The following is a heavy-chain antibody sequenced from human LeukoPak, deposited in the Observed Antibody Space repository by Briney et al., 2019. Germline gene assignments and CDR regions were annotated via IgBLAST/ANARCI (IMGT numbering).Heavy chain of an antibody. CDR2: IYSGGST. V-gene: IGHV3-53*01. J-gene: IGHJ3*02. CDR3: ARGGDSSGPEAFDI. CDR1: GFTVSSNY. Sequence: GGSLRLSCAASGFTVSSNYMSWVRQAPGKGLEWVSVIYSGGSTYYADSVKGRFTISRDNSKNTLYLQMNSLRAEDTAVYYCARGGDSSGPEAFDIWGQGTMVTVSS. D-gene: IGHD3-22*01.